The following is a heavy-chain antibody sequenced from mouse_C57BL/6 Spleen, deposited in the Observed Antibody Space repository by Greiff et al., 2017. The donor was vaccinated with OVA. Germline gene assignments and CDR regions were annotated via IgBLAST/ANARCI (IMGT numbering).Heavy chain of an antibody. V-gene: IGHV1-15*01. J-gene: IGHJ2*01. CDR2: IDPETGGT. CDR1: GYTFTDYE. Sequence: QVQLQQSGAELVRPGASVTLSCKASGYTFTDYEMHWVKQTPVHGLEWIGAIDPETGGTAYNQKFKGKAILTTAKSSSTAYMELRSLTSEDAAVYYCTRTGYYGSSERDYWGQGTTLTVSS. CDR3: TRTGYYGSSERDY. D-gene: IGHD1-1*01.